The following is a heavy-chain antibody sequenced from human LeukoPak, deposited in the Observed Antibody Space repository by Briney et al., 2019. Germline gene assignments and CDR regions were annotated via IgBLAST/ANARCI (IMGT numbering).Heavy chain of an antibody. D-gene: IGHD3-22*01. V-gene: IGHV3-9*01. CDR1: GFTFDDYA. Sequence: GGSLRLSCAASGFTFDDYAMHWVRQAPGKGLEWVSSISWNSGGIGYADSVKGRFTISRDNAQNSLYVQMNSLRAEDTAVYYCARVQLVSDRSAYRALDIWGQGTMVTVSS. CDR3: ARVQLVSDRSAYRALDI. J-gene: IGHJ3*02. CDR2: ISWNSGGI.